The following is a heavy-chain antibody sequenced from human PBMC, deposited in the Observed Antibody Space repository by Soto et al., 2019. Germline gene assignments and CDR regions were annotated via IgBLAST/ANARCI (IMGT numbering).Heavy chain of an antibody. CDR3: AKLLWFGESVFDP. D-gene: IGHD3-10*01. CDR1: GFTFSSYG. CDR2: IRGSAGNA. J-gene: IGHJ5*02. V-gene: IGHV3-23*01. Sequence: EVQLLESGGGLVQPGGSLRLSCAGTGFTFSSYGMSWVRQAPGKGLEWVSTIRGSAGNANYADSVKGRFTISRDDSTNTVHLQMNSLRPDDTAVYYCAKLLWFGESVFDPWGQGTLVVVSS.